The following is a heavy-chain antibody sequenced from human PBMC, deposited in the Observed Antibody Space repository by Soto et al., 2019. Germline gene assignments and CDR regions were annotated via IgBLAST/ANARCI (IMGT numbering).Heavy chain of an antibody. CDR2: ISSNGGST. Sequence: EVQLVESGGGLVQPGGSLRLSCAASGFTFSSYAMHWVRQAPGKGLEYVSAISSNGGSTYYANSVKGRFTISRDNSKNTLYLQRGSLRAEDMAVYYCAREEGYYGSGSYSWTNWFDPWGQGTLVTVSS. D-gene: IGHD3-10*01. CDR1: GFTFSSYA. V-gene: IGHV3-64*01. J-gene: IGHJ5*02. CDR3: AREEGYYGSGSYSWTNWFDP.